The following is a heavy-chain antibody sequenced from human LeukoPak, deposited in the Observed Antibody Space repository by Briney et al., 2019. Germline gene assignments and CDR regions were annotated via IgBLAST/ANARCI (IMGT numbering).Heavy chain of an antibody. CDR3: AKVSGGYFQH. CDR2: ISGSGGST. Sequence: GGSLRLSRAASGFTFSSYAMSWVRQAPGKGLEWVSAISGSGGSTYYADSVKGRFTISRDNSKNTLYLQMNSLRAEDMAVYYCAKVSGGYFQHWGQGTLVTVSS. V-gene: IGHV3-23*01. CDR1: GFTFSSYA. J-gene: IGHJ1*01. D-gene: IGHD2/OR15-2a*01.